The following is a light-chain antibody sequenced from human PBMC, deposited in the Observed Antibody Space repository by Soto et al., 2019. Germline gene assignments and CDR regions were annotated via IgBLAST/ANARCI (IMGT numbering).Light chain of an antibody. CDR2: EGS. CDR1: SSDVGSYNL. J-gene: IGLJ1*01. CDR3: CSYAGSSTHYV. V-gene: IGLV2-23*01. Sequence: QSVLTQPASVSGSPGQSIPISCTGTSSDVGSYNLVSWYQQHPGKAPKLMIYEGSKRPSGVSNRFSGSKSGNTASLTISGLQAEDEADYYCCSYAGSSTHYVFGTGTKVTV.